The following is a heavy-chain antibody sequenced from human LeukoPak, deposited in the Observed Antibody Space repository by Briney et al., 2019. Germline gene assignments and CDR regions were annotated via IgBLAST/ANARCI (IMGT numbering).Heavy chain of an antibody. V-gene: IGHV4-39*01. D-gene: IGHD3-10*01. Sequence: SETLSLTCTVSGGSISSSSYYWGWLRQPPGKGLEWIGSIYYSGSTYYNPSLKSRVTISVDTSKNQFSLKLSSVTAADTAVYYCARMVLLWFGEGYYMDVWGKGTTVTISS. CDR3: ARMVLLWFGEGYYMDV. CDR1: GGSISSSSYY. J-gene: IGHJ6*03. CDR2: IYYSGST.